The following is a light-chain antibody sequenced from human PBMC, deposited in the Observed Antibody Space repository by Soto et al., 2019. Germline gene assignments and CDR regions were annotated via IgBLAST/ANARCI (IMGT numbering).Light chain of an antibody. CDR3: SSFAGSNNFPYV. Sequence: QSVLTQPASVSGSPGQSITISCTGTSSDVGGYNYVCWYQQYPGKAPELIIYQVSHRPSGVSNRFSGSKSGNTASLTISGLQAEDEADYYCSSFAGSNNFPYVLGTGTKVTVL. CDR1: SSDVGGYNY. CDR2: QVS. J-gene: IGLJ1*01. V-gene: IGLV2-14*01.